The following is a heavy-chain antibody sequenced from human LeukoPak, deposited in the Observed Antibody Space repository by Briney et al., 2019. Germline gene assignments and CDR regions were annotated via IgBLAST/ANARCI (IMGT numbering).Heavy chain of an antibody. V-gene: IGHV1-2*02. CDR3: ASPSVATYDYYYYMDV. CDR1: GYTFSVNY. J-gene: IGHJ6*03. Sequence: ASVKVPCKASGYTFSVNYIHWVRQAPGQGLEWMGWINPDSGDSKSAQQFQGRVTMTRDTSLSTAYMELSSLRSEDTAVYYCASPSVATYDYYYYMDVWGKGTTVTVSS. D-gene: IGHD5-12*01. CDR2: INPDSGDS.